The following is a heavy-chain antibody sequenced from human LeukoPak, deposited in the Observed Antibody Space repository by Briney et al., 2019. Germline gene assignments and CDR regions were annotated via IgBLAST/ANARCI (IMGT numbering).Heavy chain of an antibody. J-gene: IGHJ4*02. CDR2: INYRGTT. V-gene: IGHV4-39*01. Sequence: SETLSLTCTVSGGSISSRTYYWGWIRQPPGKGLEWIGSINYRGTTYYNPSLKSRVIISVDTSKNQLSLNLNSVTAADTAMYYCARLPIVVVPASGFDYWGQGTLVTVSS. CDR1: GGSISSRTYY. CDR3: ARLPIVVVPASGFDY. D-gene: IGHD2-2*01.